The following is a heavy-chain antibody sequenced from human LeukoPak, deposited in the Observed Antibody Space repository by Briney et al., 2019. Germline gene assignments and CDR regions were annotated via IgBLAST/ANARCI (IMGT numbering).Heavy chain of an antibody. Sequence: SETLSLTCAVSGGSISSYYWSWIRQPPAKGLEWIGYIYYSGSTNYNPSLQSRVTISVDTSKNQFSLKLSSVTAADTAVYYCARVDYGGKGVDYWGQGTLVTVSS. CDR3: ARVDYGGKGVDY. CDR2: IYYSGST. J-gene: IGHJ4*02. V-gene: IGHV4-59*01. D-gene: IGHD4-23*01. CDR1: GGSISSYY.